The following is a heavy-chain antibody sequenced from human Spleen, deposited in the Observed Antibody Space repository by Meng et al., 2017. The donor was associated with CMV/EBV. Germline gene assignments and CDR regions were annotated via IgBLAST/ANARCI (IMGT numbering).Heavy chain of an antibody. CDR1: GFTFDDYG. Sequence: GESLKISCAASGFTFDDYGMSWVRQAPGKGLEWVSGINWNGGSTAYADSVKGRFTISRDNAKNSLYLQMNSLRAEDTALYYCARATLPHYYDSSGYYVAFDYWGQGTLVTVSS. J-gene: IGHJ4*02. D-gene: IGHD3-22*01. CDR2: INWNGGST. CDR3: ARATLPHYYDSSGYYVAFDY. V-gene: IGHV3-20*04.